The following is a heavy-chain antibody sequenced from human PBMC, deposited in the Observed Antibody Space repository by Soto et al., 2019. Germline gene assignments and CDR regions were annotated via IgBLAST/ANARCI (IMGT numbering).Heavy chain of an antibody. CDR3: TTEEYDSSGDLVRDFDY. J-gene: IGHJ4*02. D-gene: IGHD3-22*01. CDR2: IKSKTDGGTT. Sequence: EVQLVDSGGGLVKPGGSLRLSCAASGFTFSNAWMNWVRQAPGKGLEWVGRIKSKTDGGTTDYAAPVKGRFTISRDDSKNTLYLQMNSLKTDDTAVYYCTTEEYDSSGDLVRDFDYWGQGTLVTVSS. V-gene: IGHV3-15*07. CDR1: GFTFSNAW.